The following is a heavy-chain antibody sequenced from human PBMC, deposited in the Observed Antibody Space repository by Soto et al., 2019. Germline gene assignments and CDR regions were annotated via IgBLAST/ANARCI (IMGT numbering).Heavy chain of an antibody. CDR2: IYYSGST. CDR3: ARDSQSAHPAYWYFDL. CDR1: GGYISSGGYY. J-gene: IGHJ2*01. Sequence: QVQLQESGPGLVKPSQTLSLTCTVSGGYISSGGYYWSWIRQHPGKGLEWIGYIYYSGSTYYNPSLKSRVTISVDTSKNQFSLKLSSVTAADTAVYYCARDSQSAHPAYWYFDLWGRGTLVTVSS. V-gene: IGHV4-31*03.